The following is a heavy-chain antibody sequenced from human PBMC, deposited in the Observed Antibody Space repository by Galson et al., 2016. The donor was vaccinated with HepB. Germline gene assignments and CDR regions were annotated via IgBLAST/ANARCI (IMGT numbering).Heavy chain of an antibody. V-gene: IGHV3-74*01. Sequence: SLRLSCAASGFTFSTSWMHWVRQAPGKGLVWVSRIDEDGRITTYADSVEGRFTISRDNAKKTLFLQMNSLRDEDTAVYYCIRDLAGPFGSWGQGTLVTVSS. J-gene: IGHJ5*02. CDR2: IDEDGRIT. CDR1: GFTFSTSW. D-gene: IGHD2-15*01. CDR3: IRDLAGPFGS.